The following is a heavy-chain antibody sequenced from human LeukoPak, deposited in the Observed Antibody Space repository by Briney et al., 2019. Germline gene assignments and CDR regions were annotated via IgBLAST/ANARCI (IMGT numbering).Heavy chain of an antibody. CDR2: IYYSGST. CDR1: GGSINNYY. D-gene: IGHD3-22*01. CDR3: ARVNYYDSSGYFDY. J-gene: IGHJ4*02. Sequence: SETLSLTCTVSGGSINNYYWSWIRQPPGKELEWIGYIYYSGSTNYNPSLKSRVTISVDTSKNQFSLKLSSVTAADTAVYYCARVNYYDSSGYFDYWGQGTLVTVSS. V-gene: IGHV4-59*01.